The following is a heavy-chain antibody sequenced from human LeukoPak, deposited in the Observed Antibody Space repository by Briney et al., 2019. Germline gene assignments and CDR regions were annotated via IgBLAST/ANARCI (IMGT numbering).Heavy chain of an antibody. D-gene: IGHD2-15*01. Sequence: PGGSLRLSCSASGFTFSRYAMHWVRQAPGKGLQYVSGISTNGGRTYYADSVKGRFTVSRDNSKNALYLQMSSLRVEDTAVYYCPLPTLGSWGPGTLVTVSS. J-gene: IGHJ5*02. CDR1: GFTFSRYA. V-gene: IGHV3-64D*08. CDR3: PLPTLGS. CDR2: ISTNGGRT.